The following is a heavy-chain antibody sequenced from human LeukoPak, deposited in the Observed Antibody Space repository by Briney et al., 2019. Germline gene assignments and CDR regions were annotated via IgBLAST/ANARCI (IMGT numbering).Heavy chain of an antibody. CDR1: GGSISSGDYY. Sequence: PSETLSLTCAVSGGSISSGDYYWSWIRQPPGKGLEWIGYIYYSGSTYYNPSLKSRVTISVDTSKNQFSLKLSSVTAADTAVYYCARRHCSSTSCHDAFDIWGQGTMVTVSS. J-gene: IGHJ3*02. CDR3: ARRHCSSTSCHDAFDI. CDR2: IYYSGST. V-gene: IGHV4-30-4*08. D-gene: IGHD2-2*01.